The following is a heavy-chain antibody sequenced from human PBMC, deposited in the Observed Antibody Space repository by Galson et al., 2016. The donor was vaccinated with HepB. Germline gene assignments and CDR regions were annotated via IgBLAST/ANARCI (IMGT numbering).Heavy chain of an antibody. V-gene: IGHV3-7*03. CDR3: ASGYLVGVFDY. J-gene: IGHJ4*02. D-gene: IGHD2-21*01. CDR1: GFSFSKYW. CDR2: IKEDRSEK. Sequence: SLRLSCAASGFSFSKYWMNWVRQAPGKGLEWVANIKEDRSEKYYVDSVKGRFTISRDNTKNSLYLQMNSLRAEDTAVYYCASGYLVGVFDYWGQGTLVTVSS.